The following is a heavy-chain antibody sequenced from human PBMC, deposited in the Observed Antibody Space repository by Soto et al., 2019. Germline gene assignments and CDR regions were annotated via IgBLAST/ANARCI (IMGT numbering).Heavy chain of an antibody. CDR3: ARDGRLAAVVDALYDAFDF. V-gene: IGHV3-23*01. CDR2: ISGSGGDT. D-gene: IGHD2-15*01. Sequence: GGSLRLSCRASGFTFNKYALNWVRQAPGKGLEWVSGISGSGGDTYYADSVKGRFTISRDNSRNILYLQMNSLRAEDTALYYCARDGRLAAVVDALYDAFDFWGQGTMVTVSS. CDR1: GFTFNKYA. J-gene: IGHJ3*01.